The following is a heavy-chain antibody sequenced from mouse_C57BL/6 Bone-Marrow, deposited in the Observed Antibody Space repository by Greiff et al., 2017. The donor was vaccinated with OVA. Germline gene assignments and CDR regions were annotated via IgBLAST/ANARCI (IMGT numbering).Heavy chain of an antibody. D-gene: IGHD2-5*01. J-gene: IGHJ4*01. CDR2: ISDGGSYT. CDR1: GFTFSSYA. CDR3: ARGSYSNFYAMDY. V-gene: IGHV5-4*03. Sequence: EVKLVESGGGLVKPGGSLKLSCAASGFTFSSYAMSWVRQTPEKRLEWVATISDGGSYTYYPDNVKGRFTISRDNAKNNLYLQMSHLKSEDTAMYYCARGSYSNFYAMDYWGQGTSVTVSS.